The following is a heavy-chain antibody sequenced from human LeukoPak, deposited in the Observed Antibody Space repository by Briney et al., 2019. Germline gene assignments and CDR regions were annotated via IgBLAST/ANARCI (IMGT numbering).Heavy chain of an antibody. CDR2: ISSRSSTI. J-gene: IGHJ4*02. CDR1: GFTFSYYS. CDR3: AREGVGATTDY. Sequence: GGSLRLSCAASGFTFSYYSMNWVRQAPGKGLEWVSYISSRSSTIYYADSVKGPFTISRDNAKNSLYLQINSLRDEDTAVYYCAREGVGATTDYWGQRTLGTVSS. V-gene: IGHV3-48*02. D-gene: IGHD1-26*01.